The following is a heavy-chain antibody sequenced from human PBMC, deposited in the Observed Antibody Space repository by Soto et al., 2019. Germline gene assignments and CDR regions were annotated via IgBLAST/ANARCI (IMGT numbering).Heavy chain of an antibody. V-gene: IGHV4-59*08. CDR2: IYYSGST. Sequence: QVQLQESGPGLVKPSETLSLTCTVSGGSISSYYWSWMRQPPGKGLEWIGYIYYSGSTKYNPSLKRRVTISVDTSKNQFSLKLSSVTAADTAVYFCARIYCSSVRCSSHFDYWGQGTLVTVSS. D-gene: IGHD2-2*01. CDR3: ARIYCSSVRCSSHFDY. CDR1: GGSISSYY. J-gene: IGHJ4*02.